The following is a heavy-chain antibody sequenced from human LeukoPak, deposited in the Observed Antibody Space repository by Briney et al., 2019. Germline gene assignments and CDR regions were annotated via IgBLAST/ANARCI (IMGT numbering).Heavy chain of an antibody. D-gene: IGHD2-8*02. V-gene: IGHV4-34*01. CDR1: GVSISGFS. CDR3: ARCDSDYWFFDS. J-gene: IGHJ5*01. Sequence: PSETLSLTCAVSGVSISGFSWKWLRQPPGKGLEWLGEINQSGSTKYNPSLKSRVTISIDTSKSQFSLKMISMTAADTAVYYCARCDSDYWFFDSWGQGALVTVSS. CDR2: INQSGST.